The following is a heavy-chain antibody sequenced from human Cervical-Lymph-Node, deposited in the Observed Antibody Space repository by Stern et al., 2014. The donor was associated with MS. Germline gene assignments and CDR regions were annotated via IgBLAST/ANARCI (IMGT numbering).Heavy chain of an antibody. CDR1: GFSLRTNGVA. V-gene: IGHV2-5*02. J-gene: IGHJ5*02. D-gene: IGHD6-19*01. Sequence: QVTLRESGPTLVKPTETLRLTCTFSGFSLRTNGVAVGWIRQTPGKALEFLALIYWDGDKRYNPSLKRRLTITTDTSQSQVVLTMTNMDPVDTATFYCARGNSTGYYRDWFDPWGQGTLVTVSS. CDR3: ARGNSTGYYRDWFDP. CDR2: IYWDGDK.